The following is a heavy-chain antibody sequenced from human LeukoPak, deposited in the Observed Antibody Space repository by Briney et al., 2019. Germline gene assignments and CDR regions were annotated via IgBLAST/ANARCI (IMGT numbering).Heavy chain of an antibody. J-gene: IGHJ4*02. Sequence: PSQTLSLTCTVSGASISSVGYYWSWIRQHPGKGLEWIGFISYTGSSYYNSSLQSRVLISRDTFKNQFSLKMNSVIVADTAMYYCARGDYWGRGALVTVSS. CDR2: ISYTGSS. CDR1: GASISSVGYY. V-gene: IGHV4-31*03. CDR3: ARGDY.